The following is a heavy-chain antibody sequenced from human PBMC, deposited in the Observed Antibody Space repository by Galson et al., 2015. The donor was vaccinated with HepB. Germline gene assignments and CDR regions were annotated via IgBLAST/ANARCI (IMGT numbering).Heavy chain of an antibody. J-gene: IGHJ4*02. CDR2: IRSKAYRHAT. CDR1: GLTFSGSA. Sequence: SLRLSCAASGLTFSGSALHWVRQVSGNGLEWVGGIRSKAYRHATAYSASMKGRFTIARDDSRNTAYLQMNSLRTEDTAVYYGTTYYYDNSAYWALDYWGQGTLVTVSS. CDR3: TTYYYDNSAYWALDY. D-gene: IGHD3-22*01. V-gene: IGHV3-73*01.